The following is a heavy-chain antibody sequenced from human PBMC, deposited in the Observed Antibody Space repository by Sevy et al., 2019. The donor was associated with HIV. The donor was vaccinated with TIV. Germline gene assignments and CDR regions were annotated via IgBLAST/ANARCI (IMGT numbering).Heavy chain of an antibody. CDR1: GFTLSNYW. CDR2: IKQDGSDK. Sequence: GGSLTLSCAASGFTLSNYWMSWVRQAPGKGLELVANIKQDGSDKDYVDSVKGRFTISRDNAKNSLYLQMNSLRAEDTAVYYCARDLYSGSYYENYWGQGTLVTVSS. J-gene: IGHJ4*02. CDR3: ARDLYSGSYYENY. D-gene: IGHD1-26*01. V-gene: IGHV3-7*01.